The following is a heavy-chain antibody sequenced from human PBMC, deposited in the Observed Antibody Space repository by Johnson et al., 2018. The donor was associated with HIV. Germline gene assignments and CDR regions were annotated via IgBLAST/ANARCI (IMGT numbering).Heavy chain of an antibody. D-gene: IGHD5-24*01. Sequence: VQLVESGGGVVRPGGSLRLSCAASGFSFDDYDMSWVRQAPGKGLEWVSGIYWTGGRTSYADSVKGRFTISRDNSKNTLYLQMNTLRVGDTAVYYCARRSGYAFDMWGQGTMVTVSS. CDR3: ARRSGYAFDM. J-gene: IGHJ3*02. V-gene: IGHV3-20*04. CDR1: GFSFDDYD. CDR2: IYWTGGRT.